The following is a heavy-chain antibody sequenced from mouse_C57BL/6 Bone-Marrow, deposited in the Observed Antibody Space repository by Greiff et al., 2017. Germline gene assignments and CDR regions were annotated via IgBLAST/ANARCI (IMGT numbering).Heavy chain of an antibody. CDR3: TTTWDDY. Sequence: EVQLQQSGAELVRPGASVKLSCTASGFNIKDDYMHWVKQRPEQGLEWIGWIDPANGDTEYASKFQGKATITADTSSNTAYLQLSSLTSEDTAVYYCTTTWDDYWGQGTTLTVSS. CDR2: IDPANGDT. D-gene: IGHD4-1*01. J-gene: IGHJ2*01. V-gene: IGHV14-4*01. CDR1: GFNIKDDY.